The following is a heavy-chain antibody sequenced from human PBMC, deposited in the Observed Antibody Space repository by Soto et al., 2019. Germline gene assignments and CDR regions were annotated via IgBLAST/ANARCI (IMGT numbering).Heavy chain of an antibody. V-gene: IGHV4-59*01. D-gene: IGHD1-26*01. CDR1: GDSISSYS. CDR2: IYYNGST. Sequence: SETLSLTCTVSGDSISSYSWSWIRQPPGKGLEWIGNIYYNGSTNYNPSLKSRVTISVDTSKNQFSLKLSSVTAADTAVYYCARDGSRSYYYYSGLDVWGQGTTVTVSS. CDR3: ARDGSRSYYYYSGLDV. J-gene: IGHJ6*02.